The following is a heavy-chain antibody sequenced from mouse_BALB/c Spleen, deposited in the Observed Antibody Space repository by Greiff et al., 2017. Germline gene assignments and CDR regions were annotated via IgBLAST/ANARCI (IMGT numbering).Heavy chain of an antibody. Sequence: EVHLVESGGGLVQPGGSLKLSCAASGFDFSRYWMSWVRQAPGKGLEWIGEINPDSSTINYTPSLKDKFIISRDNAKNTLYLQMSKVRSEDTALYDCARPWGYEGDYIDYWGQGTTLTVSS. D-gene: IGHD2-2*01. CDR2: INPDSSTI. J-gene: IGHJ2*01. CDR3: ARPWGYEGDYIDY. V-gene: IGHV4-1*02. CDR1: GFDFSRYW.